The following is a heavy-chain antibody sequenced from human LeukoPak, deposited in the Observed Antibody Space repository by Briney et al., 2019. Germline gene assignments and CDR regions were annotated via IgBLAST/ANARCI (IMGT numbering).Heavy chain of an antibody. D-gene: IGHD3-9*01. Sequence: GGSLRLSCAASGFTFSSYSMNWVRQAPGKGLEWVSSISSSSSYIYYADSVKGRFTISRDNAKNSLYLQMNSLRAEDTAVYYCTTTTILTGYHLWSYWGQGTLVTVSS. CDR3: TTTTILTGYHLWSY. J-gene: IGHJ4*02. V-gene: IGHV3-21*01. CDR2: ISSSSSYI. CDR1: GFTFSSYS.